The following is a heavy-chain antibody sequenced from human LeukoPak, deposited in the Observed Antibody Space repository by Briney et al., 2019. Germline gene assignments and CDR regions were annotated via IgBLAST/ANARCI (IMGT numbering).Heavy chain of an antibody. Sequence: RPGGSLRLSCAASGFTFSSYAMHWVRQAPGKGLEWVAVISYDGSNKYYADSVKGRFTISRDNSKNTLYLQMNSLRAEDTAVYYCARNFDYYDSSGYKSPYYYYGMDVWGQGTTVTVSS. V-gene: IGHV3-30-3*01. CDR3: ARNFDYYDSSGYKSPYYYYGMDV. CDR1: GFTFSSYA. D-gene: IGHD3-22*01. J-gene: IGHJ6*02. CDR2: ISYDGSNK.